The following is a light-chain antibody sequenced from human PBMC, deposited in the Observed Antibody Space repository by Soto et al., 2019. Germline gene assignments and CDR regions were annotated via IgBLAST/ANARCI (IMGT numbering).Light chain of an antibody. J-gene: IGKJ4*01. Sequence: DIQMTPSSSTLSAPVGDRVTIACRASQSISSWLAWYQQKPGKAPKVLIYDASSLESGVPSRFSGSGSGTDFTVTISSLQPEDFATYYCQQSYSMPRTFGGGTKVDIK. CDR1: QSISSW. CDR3: QQSYSMPRT. CDR2: DAS. V-gene: IGKV1-5*01.